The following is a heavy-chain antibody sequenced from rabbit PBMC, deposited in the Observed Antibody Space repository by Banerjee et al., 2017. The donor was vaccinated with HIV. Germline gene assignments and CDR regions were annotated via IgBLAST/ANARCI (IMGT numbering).Heavy chain of an antibody. Sequence: QQQLEESGGGLVTLGGSLTLTCKASGIDFSSYGISWVRQVPGKGLEWIACINTSSGNTVYASWAKGRFTISKTSSTTVTLQMTSLTAADTAPYFCARDLAGVIGWNFGLWGPGTLVTVS. CDR2: INTSSGNT. V-gene: IGHV1S45*01. D-gene: IGHD4-1*01. CDR1: GIDFSSYG. CDR3: ARDLAGVIGWNFGL. J-gene: IGHJ4*01.